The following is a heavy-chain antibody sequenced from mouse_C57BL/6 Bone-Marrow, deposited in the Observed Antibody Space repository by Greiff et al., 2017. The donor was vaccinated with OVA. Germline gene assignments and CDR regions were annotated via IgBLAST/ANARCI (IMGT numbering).Heavy chain of an antibody. CDR3: ARELGRKYFDV. D-gene: IGHD4-1*01. CDR1: GYTFTSYW. CDR2: IDPSDSYT. J-gene: IGHJ1*03. Sequence: QVQLKQPGAELVMPGASVKLSCKASGYTFTSYWMHWVKQRPGQGLEWIGEIDPSDSYTNYNQKYKGKSTFTVDKSSSTYYMQLISLTSEDSAVYYCARELGRKYFDVWGTGTTVTVSS. V-gene: IGHV1-69*01.